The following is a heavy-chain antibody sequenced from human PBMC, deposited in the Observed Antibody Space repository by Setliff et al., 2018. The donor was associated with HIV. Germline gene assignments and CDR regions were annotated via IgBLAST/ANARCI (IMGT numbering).Heavy chain of an antibody. CDR1: GGSISSYDYN. D-gene: IGHD6-13*01. V-gene: IGHV4-39*07. CDR2: IYYTGRT. Sequence: TLSLTCTVSGGSISSYDYNWGWIRQPPGKGLEWIANIYYTGRTYYNPSLKSRVTISVDTSKNQFSLKLSSVTAADTAVYFCARGRGSSSSWPIDYWGQGTLVTVSS. J-gene: IGHJ4*02. CDR3: ARGRGSSSSWPIDY.